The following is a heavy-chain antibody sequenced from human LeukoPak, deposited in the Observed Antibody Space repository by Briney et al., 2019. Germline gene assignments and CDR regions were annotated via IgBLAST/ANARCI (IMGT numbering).Heavy chain of an antibody. J-gene: IGHJ4*02. V-gene: IGHV4-31*03. CDR1: GGSISGYY. CDR3: ARGSYGDLPAFDY. Sequence: SETLSLTCTVSGGSISGYYWSWIRQHPGKGLEWIGYIYYSGSTYYNPSLKSRVTISVDTSKNQFSLKLSSVTAADTAVYYCARGSYGDLPAFDYWGQGTLVTVSS. D-gene: IGHD4-17*01. CDR2: IYYSGST.